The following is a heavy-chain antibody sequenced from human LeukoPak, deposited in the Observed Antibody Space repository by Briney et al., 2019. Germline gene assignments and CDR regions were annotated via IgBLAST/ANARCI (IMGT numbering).Heavy chain of an antibody. Sequence: GGSLRLSCAASGFTFSNYYMTWIRQTPGKGLEWVSYITSRGSIIYYADPVKGRFTISRDNTKNSLYLQMNSLRVEDTAIYYCARSSPGVDYWGQGTLVTVSS. CDR1: GFTFSNYY. CDR3: ARSSPGVDY. CDR2: ITSRGSII. V-gene: IGHV3-11*04. J-gene: IGHJ4*02. D-gene: IGHD3-10*01.